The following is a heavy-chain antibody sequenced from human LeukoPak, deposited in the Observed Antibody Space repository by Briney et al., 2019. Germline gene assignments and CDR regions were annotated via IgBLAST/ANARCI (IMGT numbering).Heavy chain of an antibody. CDR2: IRGSGGKK. J-gene: IGHJ4*02. Sequence: AGGSLRLSCAAAGFRFSSYGMSWVRQAPGKGLEWVSGIRGSGGKKYYADSVKGRFTISRDNATNSLYLQMNSLRAEDTAMYYCARDLAAAGDYWGQGTLVTVSS. CDR3: ARDLAAAGDY. CDR1: GFRFSSYG. D-gene: IGHD6-13*01. V-gene: IGHV3-21*01.